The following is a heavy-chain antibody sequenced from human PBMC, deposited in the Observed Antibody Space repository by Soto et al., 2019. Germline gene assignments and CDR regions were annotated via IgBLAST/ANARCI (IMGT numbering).Heavy chain of an antibody. J-gene: IGHJ4*02. CDR3: AREFYDTTTGFYQYYFDY. D-gene: IGHD3-9*01. Sequence: PGGSLRLSXAISGFTVSASYLSWVRQAPDKGLEWVSVIYTGETTDYSDSVKGRFTISRDISKNTLFLQMNNLGAEDTAVYYCAREFYDTTTGFYQYYFDYWGQGTQVTVSS. V-gene: IGHV3-53*01. CDR2: IYTGETT. CDR1: GFTVSASY.